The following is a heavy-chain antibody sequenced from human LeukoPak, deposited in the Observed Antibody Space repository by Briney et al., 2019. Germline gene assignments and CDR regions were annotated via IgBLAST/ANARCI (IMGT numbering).Heavy chain of an antibody. CDR2: IYYSGST. D-gene: IGHD3-22*01. CDR1: GGSISSYY. V-gene: IGHV4-59*08. Sequence: ASETLSLTCTVSGGSISSYYWSWIRQPPGKGLEWIGYIYYSGSTNYNPSLKSRVTISVDTSKNQFSLKLSSVTAADTAVYYCASTSSYYYDRSGYYPFDYWGQGTLVTASS. J-gene: IGHJ4*02. CDR3: ASTSSYYYDRSGYYPFDY.